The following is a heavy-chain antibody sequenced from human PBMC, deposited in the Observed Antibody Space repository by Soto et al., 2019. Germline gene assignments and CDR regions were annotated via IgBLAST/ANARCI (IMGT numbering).Heavy chain of an antibody. V-gene: IGHV3-23*01. D-gene: IGHD1-1*01. J-gene: IGHJ4*02. Sequence: LSCAASAFTFSDYAMNWVRQAPGKGLEWVSQITAGGNTYYADSVKGRFTISRDNSKNTLYLQMNSLRAEDTAVYYCAKGPTATTTRADYWGQGILVTVSS. CDR1: AFTFSDYA. CDR2: ITAGGNT. CDR3: AKGPTATTTRADY.